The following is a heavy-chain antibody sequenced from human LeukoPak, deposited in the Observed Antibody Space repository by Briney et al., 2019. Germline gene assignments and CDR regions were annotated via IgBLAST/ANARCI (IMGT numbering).Heavy chain of an antibody. Sequence: PSETLSLTCTVSGVSINTQYWSWIRQPAGKGLEWIGRIYSSGSTNYNTSLMTRLTMSVDTSKNQISLNLHSVTAADTAVYYCARDLIHGSGTYFNPLGYWGLGILVTVSS. V-gene: IGHV4-4*07. CDR3: ARDLIHGSGTYFNPLGY. D-gene: IGHD3-10*01. J-gene: IGHJ4*02. CDR2: IYSSGST. CDR1: GVSINTQY.